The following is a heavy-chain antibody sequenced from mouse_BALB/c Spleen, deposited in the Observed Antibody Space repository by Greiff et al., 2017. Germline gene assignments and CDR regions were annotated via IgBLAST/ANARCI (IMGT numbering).Heavy chain of an antibody. CDR3: ARQTGGDY. V-gene: IGHV5-12-1*01. CDR2: ISSGGGST. J-gene: IGHJ2*01. D-gene: IGHD4-1*01. CDR1: GFAFSSYD. Sequence: EVKLVESGGGLVKPGGSLKLSCAASGFAFSSYDMSWVRQTPEKRLEWVAYISSGGGSTYYPDTVKGRFTISRDNAKNTLYLQMSSLKSEDTAMYYCARQTGGDYWGQGTTLAVSS.